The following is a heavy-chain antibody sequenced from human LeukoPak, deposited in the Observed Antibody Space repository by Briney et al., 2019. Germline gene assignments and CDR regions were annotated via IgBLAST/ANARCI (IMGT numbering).Heavy chain of an antibody. V-gene: IGHV3-30*18. J-gene: IGHJ4*02. Sequence: GGSLRLTCAVSGFTFSSYGMHWVRQAPGKGLERVAVISYDGSNKYYADSVKGRFTISRDNSKNTLYLQMNSLRAEDTAVYYCAKARIAVAGLNYWGQGTLVTVSS. CDR3: AKARIAVAGLNY. CDR2: ISYDGSNK. CDR1: GFTFSSYG. D-gene: IGHD6-19*01.